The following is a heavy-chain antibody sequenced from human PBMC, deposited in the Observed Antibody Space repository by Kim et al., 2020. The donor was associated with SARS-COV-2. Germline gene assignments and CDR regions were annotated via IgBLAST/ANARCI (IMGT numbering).Heavy chain of an antibody. V-gene: IGHV4-39*01. CDR1: GGSISSSSYY. D-gene: IGHD3-9*01. CDR2: IYYSGST. J-gene: IGHJ3*02. CDR3: ARSQYYDILTRTRIAFDI. Sequence: SETLSLTCTVSGGSISSSSYYWGWIRQPPGKGLEWIRSIYYSGSTYYNPSLKSRVTISVDTSKNQFSLKLSSVTAADTAVYYCARSQYYDILTRTRIAFDIWGQGTMVTVSS.